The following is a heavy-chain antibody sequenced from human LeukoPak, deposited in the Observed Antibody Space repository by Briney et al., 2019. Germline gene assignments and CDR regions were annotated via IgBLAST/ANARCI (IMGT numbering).Heavy chain of an antibody. Sequence: SETLSLTCTVSGGSISSSSYYWGWIRQPPGKGLEWIGSIYYSGSTYYNPSLKSRVTISVDTSKNQFSLKLSSVTAADTAVYYCARRSSGSYVGYYYYGMDVWGKGPRSPSPQ. CDR3: ARRSSGSYVGYYYYGMDV. J-gene: IGHJ6*01. V-gene: IGHV4-39*01. CDR2: IYYSGST. CDR1: GGSISSSSYY. D-gene: IGHD1-26*01.